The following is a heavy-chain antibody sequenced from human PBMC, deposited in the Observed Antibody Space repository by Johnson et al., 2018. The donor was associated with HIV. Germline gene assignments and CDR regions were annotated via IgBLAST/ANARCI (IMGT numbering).Heavy chain of an antibody. V-gene: IGHV3-30*02. Sequence: QVQLLESGGGVVQPGGSLRLSCAASGFTFSTYGMHWVRQAPGKGLEWVAFILYDGSNKYYADSVKGRFTISRDNSKNTLYLQMNSLRAEDTAVYYCARSFSGPDAFDIWGQGTMVTVSS. CDR3: ARSFSGPDAFDI. CDR2: ILYDGSNK. J-gene: IGHJ3*02. D-gene: IGHD2-15*01. CDR1: GFTFSTYG.